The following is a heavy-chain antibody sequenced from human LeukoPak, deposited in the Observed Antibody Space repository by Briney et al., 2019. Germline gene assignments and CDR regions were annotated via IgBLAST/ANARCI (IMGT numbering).Heavy chain of an antibody. D-gene: IGHD1-26*01. CDR1: GYAFTDYY. Sequence: VGSVKVSCKASGYAFTDYYMHWVRQAPGQGLEWMGWINASSGATNYAQKFQGRVTMTRDRSISTAYMELSRLRSDDTAVFYCARWRGSSGNWGQGTLVSVS. V-gene: IGHV1-2*02. CDR2: INASSGAT. J-gene: IGHJ4*02. CDR3: ARWRGSSGN.